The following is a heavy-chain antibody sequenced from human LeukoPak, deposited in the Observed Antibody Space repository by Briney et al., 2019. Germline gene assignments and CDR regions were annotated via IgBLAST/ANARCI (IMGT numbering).Heavy chain of an antibody. CDR1: GFSFSDHA. Sequence: PGGSLRLSCAASGFSFSDHAMSWVRQAPGKGLEWVSGIMSSGENTHYADSVKGRFSISRDNSKNTLSLQMNSLRVEDTSVYYWAKHLRSSSRSAYAPFDYWGQGTLVTVSS. J-gene: IGHJ4*02. D-gene: IGHD3-10*01. CDR3: AKHLRSSSRSAYAPFDY. V-gene: IGHV3-23*01. CDR2: IMSSGENT.